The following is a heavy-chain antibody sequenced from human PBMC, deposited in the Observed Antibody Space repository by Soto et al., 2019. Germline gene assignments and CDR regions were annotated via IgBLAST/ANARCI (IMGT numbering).Heavy chain of an antibody. V-gene: IGHV3-11*05. Sequence: GGSLRLSCEASGFTFSDYYMNWIRQAPGKGLEWVSDISTSTNTNYADSVKGRFTISRDNAKNSLYLQMNSLRAEDTAVYYCARAADILTSDAFDIWGQGTLVTVS. CDR2: ISTSTNT. CDR3: ARAADILTSDAFDI. J-gene: IGHJ3*02. CDR1: GFTFSDYY. D-gene: IGHD3-9*01.